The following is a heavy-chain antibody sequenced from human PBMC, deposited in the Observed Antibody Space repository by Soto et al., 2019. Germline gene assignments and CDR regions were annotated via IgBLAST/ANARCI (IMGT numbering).Heavy chain of an antibody. CDR2: IYWNDDK. CDR1: GFSLSTTGVG. CDR3: AHRQRITFGGVIFPDY. V-gene: IGHV2-5*01. D-gene: IGHD3-16*02. Sequence: QITLKESGPTLVKPTQTLTLTCTFSGFSLSTTGVGVGWIRQPPGKALEWLALIYWNDDKGYSPSLKRRLTITKNTSKNQVVLTMTNMDPVDTATYYCAHRQRITFGGVIFPDYWGQGTLVTVSP. J-gene: IGHJ4*02.